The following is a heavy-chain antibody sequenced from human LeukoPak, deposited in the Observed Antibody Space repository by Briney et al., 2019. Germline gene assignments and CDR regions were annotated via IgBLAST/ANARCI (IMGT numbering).Heavy chain of an antibody. Sequence: GRSLRLSCAASGFTFSSYAMHWVRQAPGKGLEWVAVISYDGSNKYYADSVKGRFTISRDNSKNTLYLQMNSLRAEDTAVYYCARVGDILTGYYPFDYWGQGTLVTVSS. J-gene: IGHJ4*02. V-gene: IGHV3-30-3*01. D-gene: IGHD3-9*01. CDR1: GFTFSSYA. CDR3: ARVGDILTGYYPFDY. CDR2: ISYDGSNK.